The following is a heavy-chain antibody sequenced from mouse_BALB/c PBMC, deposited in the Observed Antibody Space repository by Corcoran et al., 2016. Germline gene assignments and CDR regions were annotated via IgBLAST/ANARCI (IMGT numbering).Heavy chain of an antibody. CDR2: ILPGSGST. J-gene: IGHJ2*01. D-gene: IGHD1-2*01. CDR3: ARKGTLTAYFDY. V-gene: IGHV1-9*01. Sequence: QVQLQQSGAELMKPGASVKISCKATGYTFSSYWIEWVKQRPGHGLEWIGEILPGSGSTNYNEKFKGKATFTADTSSNTAYMQLSSLTSEDSAVYYWARKGTLTAYFDYWGQGTTITVSS. CDR1: GYTFSSYW.